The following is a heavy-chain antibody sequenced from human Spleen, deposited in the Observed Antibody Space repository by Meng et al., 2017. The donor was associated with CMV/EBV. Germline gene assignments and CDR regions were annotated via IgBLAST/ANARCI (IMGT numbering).Heavy chain of an antibody. CDR1: GGSISSNY. CDR3: ARDNYDSSGPGVDY. J-gene: IGHJ4*02. D-gene: IGHD3-22*01. Sequence: SETLSLTCTVSGGSISSNYWSWIRQPPGKGLEWIGYIYYSGSTNYNPSLKSRVTMSVDTSKKQFSLKLSSVTAADTAVYYCARDNYDSSGPGVDYWGQGTLVTVSS. V-gene: IGHV4-59*01. CDR2: IYYSGST.